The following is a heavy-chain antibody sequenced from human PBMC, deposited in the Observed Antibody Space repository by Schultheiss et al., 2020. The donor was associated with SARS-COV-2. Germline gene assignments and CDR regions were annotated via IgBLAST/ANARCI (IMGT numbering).Heavy chain of an antibody. D-gene: IGHD4-23*01. J-gene: IGHJ5*02. CDR2: ISWNSGSI. CDR1: GFTFSSYA. CDR3: ARGGTVVRGNWFDP. V-gene: IGHV3-9*01. Sequence: GGSLRLSCAASGFTFSSYAMHWVRQAPGKGLEWVSGISWNSGSIGYADSVKGRFTISRDNAKNSLYLQMNSLRAEDTALYYCARGGTVVRGNWFDPWGQGTLVTVSS.